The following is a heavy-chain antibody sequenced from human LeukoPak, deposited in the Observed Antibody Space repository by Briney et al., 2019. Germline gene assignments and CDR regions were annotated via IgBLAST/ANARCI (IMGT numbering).Heavy chain of an antibody. CDR2: ISSSGSTI. CDR1: GFTFSSYE. Sequence: GGSLTLSCVASGFTFSSYEMNWVRPAPGKGREWVSYISSSGSTIYYADSVKGRFTISRDNSKNTLSLQMNSLRAEDTAVYYCAREGGQWLVSDNWGQGTLVTVSS. V-gene: IGHV3-48*03. D-gene: IGHD6-19*01. J-gene: IGHJ4*02. CDR3: AREGGQWLVSDN.